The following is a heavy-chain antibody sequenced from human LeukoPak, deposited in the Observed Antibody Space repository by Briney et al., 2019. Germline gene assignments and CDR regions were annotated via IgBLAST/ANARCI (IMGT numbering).Heavy chain of an antibody. V-gene: IGHV4-59*01. J-gene: IGHJ5*02. CDR2: IYYSGST. CDR3: ARVRGTGTTYWFDP. Sequence: SETLSLTCTVSGGSISSYYWSWIRQPPGKGLEWIGHIYYSGSTNYNPSLKSRVTISVDTSKNQFSLKLSSVTAADTAVYYCARVRGTGTTYWFDPWGQGTLVTVSS. CDR1: GGSISSYY. D-gene: IGHD1-1*01.